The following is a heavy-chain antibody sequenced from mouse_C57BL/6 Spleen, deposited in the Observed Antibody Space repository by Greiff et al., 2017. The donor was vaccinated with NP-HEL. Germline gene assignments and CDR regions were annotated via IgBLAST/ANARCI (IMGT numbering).Heavy chain of an antibody. CDR3: TTNYGSSYGG. Sequence: EVQLVESGAELVRPGASVKLSCTASGFNIKDDYMHWVKQRPEQGLEWIGWIDPENGDTEYASKFQGKATITADTSSNTAYLQLSSLTSEDTAVYYCTTNYGSSYGGWGQGTTLTVSS. V-gene: IGHV14-4*01. J-gene: IGHJ2*01. CDR1: GFNIKDDY. D-gene: IGHD1-1*01. CDR2: IDPENGDT.